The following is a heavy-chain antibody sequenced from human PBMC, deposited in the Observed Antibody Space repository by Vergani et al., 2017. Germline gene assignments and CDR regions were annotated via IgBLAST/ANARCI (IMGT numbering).Heavy chain of an antibody. Sequence: VQLVESGGGLVQPGRSLRLSCAASGFTFSSYSMNWVRQAPGKGLEWVSSISSSSSYIYYADSVKGRFTISRDNAKNSLYLQMNSLRAEDTALYHCARDPYYDFENWFDPWGQGTLVTVSS. CDR3: ARDPYYDFENWFDP. CDR2: ISSSSSYI. D-gene: IGHD3-3*01. J-gene: IGHJ5*02. CDR1: GFTFSSYS. V-gene: IGHV3-21*04.